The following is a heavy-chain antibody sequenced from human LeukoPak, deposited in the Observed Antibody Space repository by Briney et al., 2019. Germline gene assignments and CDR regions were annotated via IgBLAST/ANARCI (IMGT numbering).Heavy chain of an antibody. CDR2: IYYSGST. Sequence: SETLSLTCTVSGGSISSYYWSWIRQPPGKGLEWIGYIYYSGSTNYNPSLKSRVTISVDTSKNQFSLKLSSVTAADTAVYYCARGSRGYSSSSKELDYWGQGTLVTVSS. D-gene: IGHD6-6*01. CDR1: GGSISSYY. CDR3: ARGSRGYSSSSKELDY. V-gene: IGHV4-59*01. J-gene: IGHJ4*02.